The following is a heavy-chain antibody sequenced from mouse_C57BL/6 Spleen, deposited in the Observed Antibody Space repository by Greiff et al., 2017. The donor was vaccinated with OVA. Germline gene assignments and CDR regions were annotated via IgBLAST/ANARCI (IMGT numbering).Heavy chain of an antibody. CDR1: GYAFSSSW. CDR2: IYPGDGDT. J-gene: IGHJ3*01. CDR3: ARGSNLWFAY. Sequence: QVQLQQSGPELVKPGASVKISCKASGYAFSSSWMNWVKQRPGQGLEWIGRIYPGDGDTNSNGKFKGKATLTADKSSSTAYMQLSSLTSEDSAVYFCARGSNLWFAYWGQGTLVTVSA. V-gene: IGHV1-82*01. D-gene: IGHD1-1*01.